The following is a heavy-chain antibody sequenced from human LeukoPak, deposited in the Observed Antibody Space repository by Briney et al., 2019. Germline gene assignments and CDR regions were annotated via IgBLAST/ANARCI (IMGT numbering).Heavy chain of an antibody. CDR2: ITGSGPYM. J-gene: IGHJ4*02. CDR3: VRDVGAVRGEVYFDY. D-gene: IGHD3-10*01. V-gene: IGHV3-21*06. Sequence: GGSLRLSCAASGFTFSTFAMHWVRLSPGKGLEWVSSITGSGPYMLYADSVKHRFAISRDNTKNLLYLEMNSLRAEDTAMYFCVRDVGAVRGEVYFDYWGQGTLVTVSS. CDR1: GFTFSTFA.